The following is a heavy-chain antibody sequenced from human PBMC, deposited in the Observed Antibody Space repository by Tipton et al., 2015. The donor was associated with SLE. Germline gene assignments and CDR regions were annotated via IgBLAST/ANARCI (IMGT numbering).Heavy chain of an antibody. CDR2: IYHSGST. J-gene: IGHJ4*02. V-gene: IGHV4-38-2*02. CDR1: GYSISSGYY. D-gene: IGHD3-3*01. Sequence: TLSLTCAVSGYSISSGYYWGWIRQPPGKGLEWIGSIYHSGSTYYNPSLKSRVTISVDTSKNQFSLKLSSVTAADTAVYYCARDPDFWRGYYPFDYWGQGIRVTVSS. CDR3: ARDPDFWRGYYPFDY.